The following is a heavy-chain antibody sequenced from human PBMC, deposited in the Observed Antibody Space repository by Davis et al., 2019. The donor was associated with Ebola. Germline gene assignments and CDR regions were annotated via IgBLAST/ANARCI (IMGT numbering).Heavy chain of an antibody. CDR3: AKATLQFWGSLDY. J-gene: IGHJ4*02. Sequence: GESLKISCAASGFTFSIYAMSWVRQGPGKGLAWVSAISGSGGSTNDADSVKGRFTISRDNSNNMLYLQMSSLRAEDTAVYYCAKATLQFWGSLDYWGQGSQVTVSS. V-gene: IGHV3-23*01. D-gene: IGHD7-27*01. CDR1: GFTFSIYA. CDR2: ISGSGGST.